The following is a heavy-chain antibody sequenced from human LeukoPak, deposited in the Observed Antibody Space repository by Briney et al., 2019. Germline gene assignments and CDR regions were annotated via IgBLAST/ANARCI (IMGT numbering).Heavy chain of an antibody. V-gene: IGHV4-34*01. CDR3: ARVLKYYYDSRRYFDY. J-gene: IGHJ4*02. Sequence: SETLSLTCAVYGGSFSGYYWSWIRQPPGKGLEWIGEINHSGSTNYNPSLKSRVTISVDTSKNQFSLKLSSVTAADTAVYYCARVLKYYYDSRRYFDYWGQGTLVTVSS. CDR2: INHSGST. D-gene: IGHD3-22*01. CDR1: GGSFSGYY.